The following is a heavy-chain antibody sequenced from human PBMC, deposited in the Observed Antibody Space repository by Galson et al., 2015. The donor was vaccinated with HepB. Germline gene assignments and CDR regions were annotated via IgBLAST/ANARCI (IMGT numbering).Heavy chain of an antibody. J-gene: IGHJ3*02. CDR1: GYTFTDAA. D-gene: IGHD2-21*01. CDR3: ARVGISVPFTLAI. CDR2: ISPANADT. V-gene: IGHV1-3*01. Sequence: SVKVSCKASGYTFTDAAIHWVRQAPGQRPEWMGWISPANADTKYSQRFQDRVIITRDTSANTAYMEMASLRSDDTAVYYCARVGISVPFTLAIWCQGTLVTVSS.